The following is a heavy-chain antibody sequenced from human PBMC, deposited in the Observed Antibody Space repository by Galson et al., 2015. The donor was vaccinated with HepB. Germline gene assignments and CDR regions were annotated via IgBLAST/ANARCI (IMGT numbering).Heavy chain of an antibody. CDR1: GFTFDDYG. D-gene: IGHD3-22*01. J-gene: IGHJ4*02. V-gene: IGHV3-20*04. CDR2: INWNGGST. Sequence: SLRLSCAASGFTFDDYGMSWVRQAPGKGLAWVSGINWNGGSTGYADSVKGRFTIFRDNAKNSLYLQMNSLRAEDTALYYCARAEYYYDSSAGKVGDYWGQGTLVTVSS. CDR3: ARAEYYYDSSAGKVGDY.